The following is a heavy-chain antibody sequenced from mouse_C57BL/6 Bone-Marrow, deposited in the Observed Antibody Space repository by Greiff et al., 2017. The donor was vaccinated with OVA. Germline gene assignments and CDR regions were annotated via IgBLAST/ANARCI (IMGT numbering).Heavy chain of an antibody. CDR2: INPSSGYT. V-gene: IGHV1-4*01. CDR3: ARAFTPFFDY. Sequence: VQLQQSGAELARPGASVKMSCKASGYTFTSYTMHWVKQRPGQGLEWIGYINPSSGYTTYNQKFKDKATLTADKSSSTAYMQLSSLTSEDSAVYYCARAFTPFFDYWGQGTTLTVSS. CDR1: GYTFTSYT. J-gene: IGHJ2*01. D-gene: IGHD1-1*01.